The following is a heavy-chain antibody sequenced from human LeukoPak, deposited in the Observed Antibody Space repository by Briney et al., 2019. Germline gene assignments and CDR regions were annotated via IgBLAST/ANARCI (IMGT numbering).Heavy chain of an antibody. Sequence: QPAGSLRLSCSASGFTFSSFGLHWVRQASGEGLEYVSAMSNKGGSTFYADSVKGRFTISRDNSKSTLYLQMSSLRVDDTAVYYCLRWSDYWGQGTLVTVSS. CDR3: LRWSDY. J-gene: IGHJ4*02. CDR2: MSNKGGST. V-gene: IGHV3-64D*06. CDR1: GFTFSSFG. D-gene: IGHD2-8*01.